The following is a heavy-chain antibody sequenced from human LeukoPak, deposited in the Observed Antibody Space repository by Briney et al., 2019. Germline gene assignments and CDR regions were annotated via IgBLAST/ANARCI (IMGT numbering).Heavy chain of an antibody. CDR1: GFTVPNYA. J-gene: IGHJ4*02. CDR2: ISGGGYNT. CDR3: AKGFYYDGRGDYLDF. D-gene: IGHD3-22*01. V-gene: IGHV3-23*01. Sequence: PGGSLRLSCAASGFTVPNYAMAWVRQAPGNGLEWVSSISGGGYNTYYADSVEGRFTISRDNSKNTLYLQLTSLRAEDTAVYYCAKGFYYDGRGDYLDFWGQGTLVTVSS.